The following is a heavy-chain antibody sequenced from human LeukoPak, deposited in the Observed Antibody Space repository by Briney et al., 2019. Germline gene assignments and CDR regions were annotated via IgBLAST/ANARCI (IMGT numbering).Heavy chain of an antibody. V-gene: IGHV5-51*01. CDR3: ARCSGRSLVENWFDA. CDR2: IYPDDSKT. J-gene: IGHJ5*02. CDR1: GYGFFGYW. D-gene: IGHD2-15*01. Sequence: GESLKISCKGSGYGFFGYWIGWVRQMPGKGLGWVGIIYPDDSKTRYSPSFQGQVNMSADKSISTACLQWSSLKASDTAIYYCARCSGRSLVENWFDAWGEGTLVTVSS.